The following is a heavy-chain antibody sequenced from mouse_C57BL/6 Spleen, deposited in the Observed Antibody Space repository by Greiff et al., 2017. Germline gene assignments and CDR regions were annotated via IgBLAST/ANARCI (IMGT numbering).Heavy chain of an antibody. J-gene: IGHJ2*01. D-gene: IGHD1-1*01. CDR3: ARNYYGSSYGFDY. CDR1: GFSLTSYA. Sequence: QVQLQQSGPGLVAPSQSLSITCTVSGFSLTSYAISWVRQPPGTGLEWLGVIWTGGGTNYNSALKSRLSISKDNSKSQVFLKMNSLQTDDTARYYCARNYYGSSYGFDYWGQGTTLTVSS. CDR2: IWTGGGT. V-gene: IGHV2-9-1*01.